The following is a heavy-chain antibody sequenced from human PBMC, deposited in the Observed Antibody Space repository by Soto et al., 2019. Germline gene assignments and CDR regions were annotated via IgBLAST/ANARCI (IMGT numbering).Heavy chain of an antibody. CDR1: GLTVRGYA. V-gene: IGHV3-30*18. Sequence: SLRLSWGGGGLTVRGYAMQWVRQAPGKGLEWVAVVSHDGRNTHYADSVKGRFTISRDSSKNTVSLEMTSLRAEDTAVYYCAKGGRQWLVTSDFNYWGQGA. CDR3: AKGGRQWLVTSDFNY. J-gene: IGHJ4*02. CDR2: VSHDGRNT. D-gene: IGHD6-19*01.